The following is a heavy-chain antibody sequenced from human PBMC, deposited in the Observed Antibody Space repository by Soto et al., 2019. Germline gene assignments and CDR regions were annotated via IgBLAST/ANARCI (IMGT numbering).Heavy chain of an antibody. J-gene: IGHJ4*02. CDR1: GFTFSSYA. Sequence: QVQLVESGGGVVQPGRSLRLSCAASGFTFSSYAMHWVRQAPGKGLEWVAVISYDGSNKYYADSVKGRFTISKDNSKNTLYLQMSSLIAEDTAVSYCAIESSSGCVYFGQGTLVTVSS. CDR3: AIESSSGCVY. V-gene: IGHV3-30-3*01. D-gene: IGHD3-22*01. CDR2: ISYDGSNK.